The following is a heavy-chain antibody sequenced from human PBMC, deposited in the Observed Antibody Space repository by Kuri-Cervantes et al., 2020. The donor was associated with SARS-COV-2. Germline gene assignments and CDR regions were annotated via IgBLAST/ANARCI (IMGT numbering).Heavy chain of an antibody. J-gene: IGHJ6*03. D-gene: IGHD1-26*01. Sequence: GESLKISCAASGFTFSSYAMHWVRQAPGKGLEWVAFIRYDGSNKYCADSVKGRFTISRDNSKNTLYLQMNSLRAEDTAVYYCAKALEGGATSLYYYSYYMDVWGKGTTVTVSS. CDR3: AKALEGGATSLYYYSYYMDV. CDR2: IRYDGSNK. V-gene: IGHV3-30*02. CDR1: GFTFSSYA.